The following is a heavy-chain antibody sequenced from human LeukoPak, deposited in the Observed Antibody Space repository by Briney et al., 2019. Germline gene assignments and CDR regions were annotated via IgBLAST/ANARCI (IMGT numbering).Heavy chain of an antibody. Sequence: PGGSLRLSCAASGFSFNNYWMSWLRQPPGKGLEWIGEIYHSGSTNYNPSLKSRVTISVDKSKNQFSLKLSSVTAADTAVYYCASKNYYDSSGYYYGTYFDYWGQGTLVTVSS. V-gene: IGHV4-4*02. CDR1: GFSFNNYW. CDR2: IYHSGST. J-gene: IGHJ4*02. D-gene: IGHD3-22*01. CDR3: ASKNYYDSSGYYYGTYFDY.